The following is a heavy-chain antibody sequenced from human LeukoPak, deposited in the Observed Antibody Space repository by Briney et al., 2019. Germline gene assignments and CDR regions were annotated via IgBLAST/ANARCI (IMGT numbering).Heavy chain of an antibody. CDR2: INPNSGGT. CDR3: ARESGLRGYYFDY. V-gene: IGHV1-2*02. D-gene: IGHD6-25*01. CDR1: GYTFTGYY. Sequence: ASVKVSCKASGYTFTGYYMHWVRQAPGQGLEWMGWINPNSGGTNYAQKFQGRVTMTRDTSISTAYMELSRLRSDDTAVYYCARESGLRGYYFDYWGQGTLVTVSS. J-gene: IGHJ4*02.